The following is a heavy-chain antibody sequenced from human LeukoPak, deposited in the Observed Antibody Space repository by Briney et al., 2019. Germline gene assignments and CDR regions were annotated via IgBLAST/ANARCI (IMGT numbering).Heavy chain of an antibody. D-gene: IGHD4-17*01. J-gene: IGHJ3*02. V-gene: IGHV1-46*01. CDR2: INPSGGST. Sequence: ASVKVSCKASGYTFTSYYMHWVRQAPGQGLEWMGIINPSGGSTSYAQKFQGRVTMTRDTSTSTVYMELSSLRSEDTAVYYCARDDYGDYVRSLDAFDIWGQGTMVTVSS. CDR1: GYTFTSYY. CDR3: ARDDYGDYVRSLDAFDI.